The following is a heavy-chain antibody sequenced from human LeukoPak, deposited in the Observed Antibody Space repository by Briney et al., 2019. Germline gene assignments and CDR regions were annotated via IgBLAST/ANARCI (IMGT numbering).Heavy chain of an antibody. Sequence: GSLRLSCAASGFTFSTYAMHWVRQAPGKGLEWVAVISYDGNNKYYTDSVKGRFTISRDNSKNTLYLQMNSLRPEDTAVYSCARVGFWRGSSVLGSAGLDFWGRGTLVTVSS. V-gene: IGHV3-30-3*01. CDR3: ARVGFWRGSSVLGSAGLDF. CDR1: GFTFSTYA. J-gene: IGHJ4*02. CDR2: ISYDGNNK. D-gene: IGHD3-3*01.